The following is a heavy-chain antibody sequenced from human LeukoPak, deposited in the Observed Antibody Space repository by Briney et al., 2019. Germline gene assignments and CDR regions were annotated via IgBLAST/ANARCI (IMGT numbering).Heavy chain of an antibody. D-gene: IGHD3-16*01. CDR2: ISSSSSYI. Sequence: GGSLRLSCAASGFTFSSYSMNWVRQAPGKGLEWVSSISSSSSYIYYADSVKGRFTISRDNAKNSLYLQMNSLRAEDTAVYYCARDRDYDYVWGSSPTDVWGQGTTVTVSS. CDR1: GFTFSSYS. V-gene: IGHV3-21*01. CDR3: ARDRDYDYVWGSSPTDV. J-gene: IGHJ6*02.